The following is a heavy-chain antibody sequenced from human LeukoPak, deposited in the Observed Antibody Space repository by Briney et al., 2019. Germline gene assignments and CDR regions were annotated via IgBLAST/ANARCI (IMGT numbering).Heavy chain of an antibody. V-gene: IGHV1-69*13. Sequence: SVKVYCKASGGTFSSYAISWVRQAPGQGLEWMGGIIPIFGTANYAQKFQGRVTVTADESTSTAYMELSSMRSEDTAVYYCARGLGYCNGPSGRCLVYYYGMDVWGKGTTVTVSS. D-gene: IGHD2-15*01. CDR1: GGTFSSYA. CDR2: IIPIFGTA. J-gene: IGHJ6*01. CDR3: ARGLGYCNGPSGRCLVYYYGMDV.